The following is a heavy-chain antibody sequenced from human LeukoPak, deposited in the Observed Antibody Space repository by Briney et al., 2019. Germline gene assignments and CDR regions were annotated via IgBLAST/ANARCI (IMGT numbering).Heavy chain of an antibody. CDR3: TRATSVVVPAADHYYYGMDV. Sequence: GASVKVSCKASVSTFTGYYMHWVRQAPGQGLEGMGWINPNSGGTDYAQKFQGRVTMTRDTSLSTAYMELSRLRSDDTAVYYCTRATSVVVPAADHYYYGMDVWGQGTTVTVSS. CDR2: INPNSGGT. D-gene: IGHD2-2*01. V-gene: IGHV1-2*02. J-gene: IGHJ6*02. CDR1: VSTFTGYY.